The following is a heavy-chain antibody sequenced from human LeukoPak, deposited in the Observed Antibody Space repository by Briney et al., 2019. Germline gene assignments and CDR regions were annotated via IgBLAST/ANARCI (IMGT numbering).Heavy chain of an antibody. V-gene: IGHV3-48*01. Sequence: PGGSLRLSCAASGFTFSRYSLNWVRQAPGKGLEWVSYISSSGTIYYADSVKGRFTISRDNAKNSLYLQMNSLRAEDTAVYYCARIHNFDSSGYNYVGESYTYYYMDVWGKGTTVTVSS. CDR2: ISSSGTI. J-gene: IGHJ6*03. D-gene: IGHD3-22*01. CDR1: GFTFSRYS. CDR3: ARIHNFDSSGYNYVGESYTYYYMDV.